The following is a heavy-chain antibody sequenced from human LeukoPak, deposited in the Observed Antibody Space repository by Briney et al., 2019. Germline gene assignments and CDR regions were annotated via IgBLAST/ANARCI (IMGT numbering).Heavy chain of an antibody. CDR1: GFTFSSYA. CDR2: IKQDGSEK. CDR3: VRGMDV. V-gene: IGHV3-7*01. J-gene: IGHJ6*02. Sequence: GGSLGLSCAASGFTFSSYAMSWVRQAPGKGLEWVANIKQDGSEKYYVDSVKGRFTISRDNAKNSLYLQMNSLRAEDTAVYYCVRGMDVWGQGTTVTVSS.